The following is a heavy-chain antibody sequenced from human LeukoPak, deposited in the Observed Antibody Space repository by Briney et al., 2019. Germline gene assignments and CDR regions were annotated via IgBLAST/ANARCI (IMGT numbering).Heavy chain of an antibody. D-gene: IGHD2-2*01. Sequence: GGSLRLSCAASGFTFSSYGMHWVRQAPGKGLEWVAFIRYDGSNKYYADSVKGRFTISRDNSKNTLYLQMNSLRAEDTAVYYCAGYYCSSTSCYHRYYMDVWGKGTTVTVCS. CDR3: AGYYCSSTSCYHRYYMDV. CDR1: GFTFSSYG. J-gene: IGHJ6*03. CDR2: IRYDGSNK. V-gene: IGHV3-30*02.